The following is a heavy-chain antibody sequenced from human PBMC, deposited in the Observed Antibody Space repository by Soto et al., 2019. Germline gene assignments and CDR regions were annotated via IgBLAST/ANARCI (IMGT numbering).Heavy chain of an antibody. CDR3: ARGGWGSSGSRPESEFDS. D-gene: IGHD6-19*01. J-gene: IGHJ4*01. CDR2: IRYSGSA. CDR1: GGSIRSFC. V-gene: IGHV4-59*01. Sequence: PSETLSLTCTFSGGSIRSFCWSWIRQPPGKGLEWIGYIRYSGSANNSPSLKSRVIISIDTSRNQFSLELTSVTAADTAVYYCARGGWGSSGSRPESEFDSCGHGTLVTVSS.